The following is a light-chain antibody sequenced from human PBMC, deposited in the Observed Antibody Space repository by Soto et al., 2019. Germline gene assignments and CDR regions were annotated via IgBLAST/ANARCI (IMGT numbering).Light chain of an antibody. CDR2: DVS. J-gene: IGKJ1*01. Sequence: DIQMTQSPSTLSASIGDTVTITCRASQTINKWLAWYQQKPGRSPKLLIYDVSSLESGVSPRFSGSGSGTQFTLTIGSLQPDDFATYYCQQYNSYPWTFGRGTKVDIK. CDR1: QTINKW. V-gene: IGKV1-5*01. CDR3: QQYNSYPWT.